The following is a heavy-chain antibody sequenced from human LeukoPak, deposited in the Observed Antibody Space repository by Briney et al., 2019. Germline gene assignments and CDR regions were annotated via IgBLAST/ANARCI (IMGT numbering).Heavy chain of an antibody. CDR2: IYYNGST. Sequence: PSETLSLTCTVSGGSISSYYWSWIRQPPGKGLEWIGYIYYNGSTNYNPSLKSRVTISVDTSKNQFSLKLSSVTAADTAVYYCARIAAADNWFDPWGQGTLVTVSS. D-gene: IGHD6-13*01. J-gene: IGHJ5*02. CDR3: ARIAAADNWFDP. V-gene: IGHV4-59*01. CDR1: GGSISSYY.